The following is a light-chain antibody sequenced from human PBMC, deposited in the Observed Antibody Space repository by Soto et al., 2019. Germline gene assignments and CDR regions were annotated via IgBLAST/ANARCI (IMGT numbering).Light chain of an antibody. CDR3: QHYGSSPPIT. Sequence: EIVLTQSPGTLSLSPGERATLSCGASQTISSSYLAWYQHKPGQAPRLLIYGASSRATDIPDRFSGSGSGTDFTLTISRLEPEDFAVYYCQHYGSSPPITFGQGTRLEIK. CDR1: QTISSSY. J-gene: IGKJ5*01. CDR2: GAS. V-gene: IGKV3-20*01.